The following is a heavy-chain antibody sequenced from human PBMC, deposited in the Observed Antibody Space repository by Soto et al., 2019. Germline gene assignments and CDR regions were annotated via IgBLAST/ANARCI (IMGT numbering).Heavy chain of an antibody. V-gene: IGHV3-23*01. CDR3: AKAYYGSGSFSGFDY. J-gene: IGHJ4*02. CDR1: GFTFSSYA. CDR2: ISSSGGST. D-gene: IGHD3-10*01. Sequence: EVQLLESGGGLVQPGRSLRLSCAASGFTFSSYAMNWVRQAPGKGLEWVSTISSSGGSTYYADSVKGRFTISRDNSKNTLYLQMNSLRADDTAVYYCAKAYYGSGSFSGFDYWGQGTLVTVSS.